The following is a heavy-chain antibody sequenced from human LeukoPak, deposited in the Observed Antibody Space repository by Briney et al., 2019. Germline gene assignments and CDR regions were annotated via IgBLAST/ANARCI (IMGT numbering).Heavy chain of an antibody. J-gene: IGHJ6*03. CDR1: GNSFSSDY. V-gene: IGHV1-2*02. CDR2: INPNSGGT. CDR3: ARGTTLTTLPYYYYYMDV. D-gene: IGHD4-17*01. Sequence: GASVKVSCKAFGNSFSSDYMHWVRQAPGQGLEWMGWINPNSGGTNYAQKFQGRVTMTRDTSIGTAYMELSRLRSDDTALYYCARGTTLTTLPYYYYYMDVWGEGTTVTVSS.